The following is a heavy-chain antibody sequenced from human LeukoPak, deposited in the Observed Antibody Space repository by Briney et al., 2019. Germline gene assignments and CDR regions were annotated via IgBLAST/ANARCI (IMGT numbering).Heavy chain of an antibody. Sequence: GESLKISCKDSGYSFTNYWIGWVRQMPGKGLEWMGIIYPGDSTTRYSPSFQGQVTISADKSINTAYLQWSSLKASDTAMYYCARRIPYSSSPFDYWGQGTLVTVSS. CDR2: IYPGDSTT. CDR3: ARRIPYSSSPFDY. J-gene: IGHJ4*02. V-gene: IGHV5-51*01. CDR1: GYSFTNYW. D-gene: IGHD6-13*01.